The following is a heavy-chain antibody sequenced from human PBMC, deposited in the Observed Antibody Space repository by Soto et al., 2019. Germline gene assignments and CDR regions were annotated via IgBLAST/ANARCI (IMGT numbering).Heavy chain of an antibody. CDR2: ISYEGSNK. CDR3: AKGRSWLRFNWFDP. J-gene: IGHJ5*02. D-gene: IGHD5-12*01. V-gene: IGHV3-30*18. CDR1: GFTFSSYG. Sequence: GGSLRLSCAASGFTFSSYGMHWVRQAPGKGLEWVAVISYEGSNKYYADSVKGRFTISRDNSKNTLYLQMNSLRAEDTAVYYCAKGRSWLRFNWFDPWGQGTLVTVSS.